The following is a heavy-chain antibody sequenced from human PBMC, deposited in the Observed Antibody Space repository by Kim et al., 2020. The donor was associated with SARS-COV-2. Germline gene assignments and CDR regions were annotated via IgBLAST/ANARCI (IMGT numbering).Heavy chain of an antibody. Sequence: ASVKVSCKTSGHTFTEDSIHWVRQAPGQRLEWMGGIDCGNGDTIYSQKFQGRVTFTTDTSASTGYMELSSLTSEDSAGYYCLGGYYFDYWGQGHMVTVSS. V-gene: IGHV1-3*01. D-gene: IGHD2-15*01. J-gene: IGHJ4*02. CDR3: LGGYYFDY. CDR1: GHTFTEDS. CDR2: IDCGNGDT.